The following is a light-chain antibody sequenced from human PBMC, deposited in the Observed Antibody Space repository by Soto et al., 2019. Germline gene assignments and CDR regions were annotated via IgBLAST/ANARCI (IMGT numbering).Light chain of an antibody. CDR2: AAS. J-gene: IGKJ5*01. CDR3: QQYGSSPIT. CDR1: QSVNRY. V-gene: IGKV3-20*01. Sequence: EIVMTQSPATLSVSPGERATLSCRASQSVNRYLAWYHQKPGQAPRLLIYAASTRATGIPDRFSGSGSGTDFTLTINRLEPEDFAVYYCQQYGSSPITFGQGTRLEI.